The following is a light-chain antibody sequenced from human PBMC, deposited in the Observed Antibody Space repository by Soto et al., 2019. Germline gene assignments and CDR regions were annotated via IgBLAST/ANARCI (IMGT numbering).Light chain of an antibody. J-gene: IGKJ5*01. V-gene: IGKV3-15*01. CDR2: GAS. CDR1: QSVSSN. Sequence: EVVVPRWPATLSVSLGGGAKLSCRASQSVSSNLAWYQQKPGQAPRLLIYGASTRATGIPARFSGSGSGTESTPTISSLQSEDFAVYYCQQYNNWITFGQGTRLEIK. CDR3: QQYNNWIT.